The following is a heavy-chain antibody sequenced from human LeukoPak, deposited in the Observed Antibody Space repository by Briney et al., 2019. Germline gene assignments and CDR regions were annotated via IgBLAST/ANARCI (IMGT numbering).Heavy chain of an antibody. V-gene: IGHV3-30*04. CDR3: ASLPVSYDDPDY. CDR1: GFTFSSYA. CDR2: ISYDGSNK. D-gene: IGHD3-22*01. J-gene: IGHJ4*02. Sequence: GGSLRLSCAASGFTFSSYAMHWVRQAPGKGLEWVAVISYDGSNKYYADSVKGRFTISRDNSKNTLYLQMNSLRTEDTAVYYCASLPVSYDDPDYWGQGTRSPSPQ.